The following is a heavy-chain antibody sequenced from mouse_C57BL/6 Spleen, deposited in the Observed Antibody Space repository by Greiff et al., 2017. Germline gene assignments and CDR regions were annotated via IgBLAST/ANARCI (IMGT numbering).Heavy chain of an antibody. D-gene: IGHD3-2*02. V-gene: IGHV1-81*01. J-gene: IGHJ2*01. Sequence: VQRVESGAELARPGASVKLSCKASGYTFTSYGISWVKQRTGQGLEWIGEIYPRSGNTYYNEKFKGKATLTADKSSSTAYMELRSLTSEDSAVYFCARGQLRLYYFDYWGQGTTLTVSS. CDR3: ARGQLRLYYFDY. CDR1: GYTFTSYG. CDR2: IYPRSGNT.